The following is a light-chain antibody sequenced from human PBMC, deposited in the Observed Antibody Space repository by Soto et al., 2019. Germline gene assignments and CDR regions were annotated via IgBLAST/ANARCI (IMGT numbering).Light chain of an antibody. CDR3: QQRDNWPPIT. Sequence: EIVLTQSPATLSLSPGERATLSCRASQSISVSLAWYQQKPGQSPRLLIYDASNRATGIPARFSSSGSGTDFTLTISSLEPEDFAVYYCQQRDNWPPITFGQGTRLEMK. CDR1: QSISVS. CDR2: DAS. V-gene: IGKV3-11*01. J-gene: IGKJ5*01.